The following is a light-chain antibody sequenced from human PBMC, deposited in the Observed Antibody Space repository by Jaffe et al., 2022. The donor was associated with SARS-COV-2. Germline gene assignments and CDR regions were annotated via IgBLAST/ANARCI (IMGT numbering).Light chain of an antibody. CDR1: NIGHKS. CDR3: QVWDSNSDHPVV. J-gene: IGLJ2*01. CDR2: YDS. Sequence: SYVLTQPPTVSVAPGQTAKITCGGVNIGHKSVHWYQQRPGQAPILVMYYDSDRPSGIPERFSGSNSGNTATLTISRVEAGDEADFYCQVWDSNSDHPVVFGGGTKLTVL. V-gene: IGLV3-21*04.